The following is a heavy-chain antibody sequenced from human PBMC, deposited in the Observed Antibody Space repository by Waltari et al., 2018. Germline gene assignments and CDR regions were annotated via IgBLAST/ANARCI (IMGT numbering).Heavy chain of an antibody. CDR3: ARIPSRNAERRGNWFDP. J-gene: IGHJ5*02. Sequence: GLEWIGSIYYSGSTYYNPSLKSRVTISVDTSKNQFSLKLSSVTAADTAVYYCARIPSRNAERRGNWFDPWGQGTLVTVSS. V-gene: IGHV4-39*07. CDR2: IYYSGST. D-gene: IGHD1-1*01.